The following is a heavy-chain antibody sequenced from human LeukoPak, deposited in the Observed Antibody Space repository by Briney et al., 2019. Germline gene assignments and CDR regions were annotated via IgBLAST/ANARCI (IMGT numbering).Heavy chain of an antibody. CDR3: ATLGYDILTGYTFDY. D-gene: IGHD3-9*01. Sequence: SVKVSCKASGYTFTGYYMHWVRQAPGQGPEWMGWINPNSGGTNYAQKFQGRVTMTRDTSISTAYMELSRLRSDDTAVYYCATLGYDILTGYTFDYWGQGTLVTVSS. V-gene: IGHV1-2*02. CDR2: INPNSGGT. J-gene: IGHJ4*02. CDR1: GYTFTGYY.